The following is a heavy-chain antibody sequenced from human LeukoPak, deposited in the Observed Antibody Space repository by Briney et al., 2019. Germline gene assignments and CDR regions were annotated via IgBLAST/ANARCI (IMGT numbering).Heavy chain of an antibody. CDR3: ARVSHVVSVFDAFDI. CDR1: GYTFTGYY. CDR2: INPNSGGT. J-gene: IGHJ3*02. V-gene: IGHV1-2*02. D-gene: IGHD2-15*01. Sequence: ASVKVSCTASGYTFTGYYMHWVRQAPGQGLEWMGWINPNSGGTNYAQKFQGRVTMTRDTSISTAYMELSRLRSDDTAVYYCARVSHVVSVFDAFDIWGQGTMVTVSS.